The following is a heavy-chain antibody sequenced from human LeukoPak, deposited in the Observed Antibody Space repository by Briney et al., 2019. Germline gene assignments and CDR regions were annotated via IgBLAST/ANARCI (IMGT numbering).Heavy chain of an antibody. CDR1: GFSFSIYA. CDR3: ARDQGQWLVPRYFDL. J-gene: IGHJ2*01. CDR2: IDGSGVTT. V-gene: IGHV3-23*01. Sequence: GGSLRLSCAASGFSFSIYAMSWVRQPPGKGLEWVSDIDGSGVTTYYADSVTGRFTISRDNSKNTLYLQMNSLRAEDTAVYYCARDQGQWLVPRYFDLWGRGTLVTVSS. D-gene: IGHD6-19*01.